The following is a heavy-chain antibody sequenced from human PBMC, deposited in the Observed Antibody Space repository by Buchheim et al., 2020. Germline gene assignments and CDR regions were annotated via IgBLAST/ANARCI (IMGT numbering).Heavy chain of an antibody. V-gene: IGHV4-30-4*01. D-gene: IGHD5-18*01. CDR1: GGSISSGDYY. J-gene: IGHJ4*02. CDR2: IYYSWST. Sequence: QVQLQESGPGLVKPSQTLSLTCTVSGGSISSGDYYWSWIRQPPGKGLEWIGYIYYSWSTYYNPSLKSRVTISVDTSKTQFSLKLSSVTAADTAVYYCARDRPEDVDTATPKYYFDYWGQGTL. CDR3: ARDRPEDVDTATPKYYFDY.